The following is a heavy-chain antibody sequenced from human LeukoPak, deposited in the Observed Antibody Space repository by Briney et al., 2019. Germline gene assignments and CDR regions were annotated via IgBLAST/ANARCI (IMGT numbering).Heavy chain of an antibody. D-gene: IGHD3-10*01. Sequence: GGSLRLSCVASGFTFSSYGMHWVRQAPGKGLEWVAVISYDGSNKYYADSVKGRFTISRDNSQNTLYLQMNSLRAEDTAVYYCAKPRGFGELYLDYWGQGTLVTVSS. CDR2: ISYDGSNK. CDR1: GFTFSSYG. J-gene: IGHJ4*02. CDR3: AKPRGFGELYLDY. V-gene: IGHV3-30*18.